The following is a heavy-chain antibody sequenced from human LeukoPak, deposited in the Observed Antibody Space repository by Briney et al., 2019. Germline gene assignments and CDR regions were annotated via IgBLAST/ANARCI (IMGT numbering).Heavy chain of an antibody. CDR3: ARGGSRGSF. V-gene: IGHV3-7*01. J-gene: IGHJ4*02. CDR1: GFTFSNYW. Sequence: GGSLRLSCAASGFTFSNYWMSWVRQAPGMGLEWVANIRHDRDERFYVDSVKGRFTISRDNAKNSVFLQMNSLRAEDTAVYYCARGGSRGSFWGQGILVTVSS. D-gene: IGHD1-26*01. CDR2: IRHDRDER.